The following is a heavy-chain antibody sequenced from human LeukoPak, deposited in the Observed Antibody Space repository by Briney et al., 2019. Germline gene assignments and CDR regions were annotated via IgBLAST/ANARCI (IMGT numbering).Heavy chain of an antibody. V-gene: IGHV1-8*01. J-gene: IGHJ6*02. CDR1: GYTFTSYD. CDR2: MNPNSGNT. Sequence: GASVKVSCKASGYTFTSYDINWVRQATGQGLEWMGWMNPNSGNTGYAQKFQGRVTMTRNTSISTAYMELSSLRSEDTAVYYCARGGDFWSGYYIRYYYYGMDVWDQGTTVTVSS. CDR3: ARGGDFWSGYYIRYYYYGMDV. D-gene: IGHD3-3*01.